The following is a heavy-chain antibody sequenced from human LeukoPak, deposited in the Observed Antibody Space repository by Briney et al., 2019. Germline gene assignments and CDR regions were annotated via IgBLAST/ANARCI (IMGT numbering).Heavy chain of an antibody. V-gene: IGHV3-23*01. J-gene: IGHJ4*02. CDR2: ISGSGVST. Sequence: PGGSLRLSCAASGFTFSGYAMSWVRQAPGKGLEWVSTISGSGVSTYYADSVKGRFTISRDNSKNTLYLQMNSLRAEDTAVYYCAKVPGYDFWSGYTFQYWGQGTLVTVSS. CDR1: GFTFSGYA. D-gene: IGHD3-3*01. CDR3: AKVPGYDFWSGYTFQY.